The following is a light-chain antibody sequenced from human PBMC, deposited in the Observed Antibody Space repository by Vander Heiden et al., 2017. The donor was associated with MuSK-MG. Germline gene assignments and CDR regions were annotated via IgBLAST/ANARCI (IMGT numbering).Light chain of an antibody. V-gene: IGLV1-40*01. CDR1: SSNIGAGYD. CDR2: GNS. CDR3: QSYDSSLSGPVV. Sequence: QPVLTQPPSASGAPGQRVTISCTGSSSNIGAGYDVHWYQQIPGTAPGLLIYGNSNRPSGVPDRFSGSKSGTSASLAITGLQAEDEADYYCQSYDSSLSGPVVFGGGTKLTVL. J-gene: IGLJ2*01.